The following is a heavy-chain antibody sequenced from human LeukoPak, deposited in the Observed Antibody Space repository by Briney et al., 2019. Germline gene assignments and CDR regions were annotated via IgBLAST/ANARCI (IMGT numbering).Heavy chain of an antibody. CDR2: IIPILGIA. J-gene: IGHJ3*02. D-gene: IGHD7-27*01. V-gene: IGHV1-69*02. CDR1: GGTFSSYT. Sequence: SVKVSCKASGGTFSSYTISWVRQAPGQGLEWMGRIIPILGIANYAQKFQCRVTITAEKYTSTAYLGLSSLRSEDTAVYYCARSLGSDDAFDIWGQGTMVTVSS. CDR3: ARSLGSDDAFDI.